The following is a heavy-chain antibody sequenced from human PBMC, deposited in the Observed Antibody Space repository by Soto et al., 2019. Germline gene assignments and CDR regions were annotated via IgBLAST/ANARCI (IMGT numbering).Heavy chain of an antibody. V-gene: IGHV4-30-4*01. CDR3: ARASGGASSTVDY. Sequence: SETLSLTCTVSGGSISSGDYYWSWIRQPPGKGLEWIGYIYYSGSTYYNPSLKSRVTISVDTSKNQFSLQLNSVTPEDTAVYYCARASGGASSTVDYWGQGTLVTVSS. CDR1: GGSISSGDYY. J-gene: IGHJ4*02. D-gene: IGHD1-26*01. CDR2: IYYSGST.